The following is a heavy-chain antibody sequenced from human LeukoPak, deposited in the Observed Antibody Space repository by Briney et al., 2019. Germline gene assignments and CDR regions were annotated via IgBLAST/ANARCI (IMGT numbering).Heavy chain of an antibody. D-gene: IGHD1-26*01. CDR3: ARDVVGATDYYYYMDV. V-gene: IGHV4-38-2*02. J-gene: IGHJ6*03. CDR1: GYSISSGYY. Sequence: SETLSLTCTVSGYSISSGYYWGWIRQPPGKGLEWIGSIYHSGSTYYNPSLKSRVTISVDTSKNQFSLKLSSVTAADTAVYYCARDVVGATDYYYYMDVWGKGTTVTVSS. CDR2: IYHSGST.